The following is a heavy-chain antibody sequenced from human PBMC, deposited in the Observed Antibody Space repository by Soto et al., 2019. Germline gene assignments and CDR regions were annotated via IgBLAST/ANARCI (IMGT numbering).Heavy chain of an antibody. D-gene: IGHD3-22*01. Sequence: ASVKVSCKASGYTFTSYGISWVRQAPGRGLEWMGWISAYNGNTNYAQKLQGRVTMTTDTSTSTAYMELRSLRSDDTAVYYCARDGYYDSSGYYYSGDYWGQGTLVTVPS. CDR3: ARDGYYDSSGYYYSGDY. CDR2: ISAYNGNT. CDR1: GYTFTSYG. V-gene: IGHV1-18*04. J-gene: IGHJ4*02.